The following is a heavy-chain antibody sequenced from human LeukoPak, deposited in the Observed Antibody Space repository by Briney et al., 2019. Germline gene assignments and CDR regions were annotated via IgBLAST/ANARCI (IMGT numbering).Heavy chain of an antibody. D-gene: IGHD2-15*01. CDR3: AREHCSGGSCYGPDAFDI. J-gene: IGHJ3*02. Sequence: PSQTLSLTCAVSGVSISSGGYSWSWIRQPPGKGLEWIGYIYHSGSTYYNPSLKSRVTISVDRSKNQFSLKLSSVTAADTAVYYCAREHCSGGSCYGPDAFDIWGQGTMVTVSS. V-gene: IGHV4-30-2*01. CDR1: GVSISSGGYS. CDR2: IYHSGST.